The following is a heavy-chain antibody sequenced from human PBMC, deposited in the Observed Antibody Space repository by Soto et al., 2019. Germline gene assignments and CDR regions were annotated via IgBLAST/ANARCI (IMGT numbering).Heavy chain of an antibody. J-gene: IGHJ5*02. D-gene: IGHD6-13*01. Sequence: VYFGTIIDLYCSCILQPPGERLEWIGEINSSGSNNYIPSLKSRVNISVDTSKDQFDLKLSCVTAADTAVYYCARGRDSSRDKKNWLDPWGQGSLVT. CDR3: ARGRDSSRDKKNWLDP. CDR2: INSSGSN. CDR1: FGTIIDLY. V-gene: IGHV4-34*01.